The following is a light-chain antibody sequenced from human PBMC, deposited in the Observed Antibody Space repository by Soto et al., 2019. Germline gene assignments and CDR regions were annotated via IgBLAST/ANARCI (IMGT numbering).Light chain of an antibody. CDR2: GNS. J-gene: IGLJ1*01. Sequence: QLVLTQPPSVSGAPGQRVTISCTGSSSNIGAGYDVHWYQQLPGTAPKLLIYGNSNRPSGVPDRFSGSKSGNTASLTISGLQAEDEADYYCSSYTSSSTLEYVFGTGTKVTVL. CDR3: SSYTSSSTLEYV. CDR1: SSNIGAGYD. V-gene: IGLV1-40*01.